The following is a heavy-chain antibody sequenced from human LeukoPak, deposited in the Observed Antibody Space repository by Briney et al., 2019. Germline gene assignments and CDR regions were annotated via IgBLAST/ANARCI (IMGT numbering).Heavy chain of an antibody. CDR3: ARDSSSSGYFQH. Sequence: SETLSLTCTVSGGSISSGSYYWSWIRQPAGKGLEWIGRIYTSGSTNYNPSLKSRVTISVDTSKNQFSLKLSSVTAADTAVYHYARDSSSSGYFQHWGQGTLVTVSS. CDR1: GGSISSGSYY. J-gene: IGHJ1*01. CDR2: IYTSGST. D-gene: IGHD6-6*01. V-gene: IGHV4-61*02.